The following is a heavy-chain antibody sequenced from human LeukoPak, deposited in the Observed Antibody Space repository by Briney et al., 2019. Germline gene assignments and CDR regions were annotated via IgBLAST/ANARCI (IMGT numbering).Heavy chain of an antibody. Sequence: PGGSLRLSCAASGFNFGSYAMHWVRQAPGKGLEWVSVIWYDGSNKYYVESVKGRFTISRDNSKNTVYLQMNSLRVEDTAVYYCARGSGTAGGRTDYWGQGTLVTVSS. CDR2: IWYDGSNK. CDR1: GFNFGSYA. CDR3: ARGSGTAGGRTDY. D-gene: IGHD3-16*01. V-gene: IGHV3-33*03. J-gene: IGHJ4*02.